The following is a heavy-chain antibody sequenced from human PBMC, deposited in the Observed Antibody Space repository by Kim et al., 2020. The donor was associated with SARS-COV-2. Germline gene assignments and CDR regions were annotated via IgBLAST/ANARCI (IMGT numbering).Heavy chain of an antibody. CDR1: GGSISSYY. Sequence: SETLSLTCTVSGGSISSYYWSWIRQPPGKGLEWIGYIYYSGSTNYNPSLKSRVTISVDTSKNQFSLKLSSVTAADTAVYYCARDRSGGFWSGYSYYYGM. J-gene: IGHJ6*01. D-gene: IGHD3-3*01. CDR3: ARDRSGGFWSGYSYYYGM. V-gene: IGHV4-59*13. CDR2: IYYSGST.